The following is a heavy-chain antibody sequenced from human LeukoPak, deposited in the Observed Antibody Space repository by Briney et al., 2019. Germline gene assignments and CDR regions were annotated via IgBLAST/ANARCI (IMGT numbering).Heavy chain of an antibody. Sequence: SETLSLTCAVSGGYISSTSYYWPWIRQPPGKGLEGIGSIYYSGSTYHNPSLSSRVSLSVDTSVNQLSMRLSSVDAADTAVYYYAKAGVRYFDSSGLYAFDFWGQGTTVTVSS. CDR3: AKAGVRYFDSSGLYAFDF. V-gene: IGHV4-39*01. D-gene: IGHD3-22*01. J-gene: IGHJ3*01. CDR1: GGYISSTSYY. CDR2: IYYSGST.